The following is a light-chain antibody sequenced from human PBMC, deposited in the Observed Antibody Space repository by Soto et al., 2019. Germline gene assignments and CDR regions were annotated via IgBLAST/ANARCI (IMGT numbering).Light chain of an antibody. Sequence: DIVLTQSPDSLAVSLGERATINCKSSQSVLYSSNNKNYLVWYQQKPGQPPNLLIYWASTRESGVPDRFSGSGSGTYFTLTISSLQAEDVAVYYCQQYYSTPPITFGQGTRLEIK. CDR1: QSVLYSSNNKNY. J-gene: IGKJ5*01. CDR2: WAS. V-gene: IGKV4-1*01. CDR3: QQYYSTPPIT.